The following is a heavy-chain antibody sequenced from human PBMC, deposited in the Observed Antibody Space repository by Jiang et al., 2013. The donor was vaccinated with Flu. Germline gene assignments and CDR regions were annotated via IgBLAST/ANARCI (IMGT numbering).Heavy chain of an antibody. CDR2: IFHTGKN. CDR1: GDSITNSNW. Sequence: SGSGLVKPSGTLFLTCDVSGDSITNSNWWTWVRQSPGKGLEWIGEIFHTGKNNYNPSLKSRVTLSVDQSRNQFSLNLTSVTAADTALYYCAREDRISRGGGFDAWGQGILVIVSS. V-gene: IGHV4-4*02. D-gene: IGHD2-21*01. CDR3: AREDRISRGGGFDA. J-gene: IGHJ5*01.